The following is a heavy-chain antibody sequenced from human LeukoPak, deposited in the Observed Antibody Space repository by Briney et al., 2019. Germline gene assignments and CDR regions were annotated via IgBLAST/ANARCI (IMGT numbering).Heavy chain of an antibody. V-gene: IGHV4-39*07. CDR1: GGSISISSYY. Sequence: SETLSLTCTVSGGSISISSYYWGWTRHPPGKGLEWIGSIYYSGNTYNNPSLKSRVTISGYTSKNQFSLKLSSVTAADTAVYYCARGANLGYCSGGSCYFFVDYYYYYMDVWGKGTTVTISS. D-gene: IGHD2-15*01. J-gene: IGHJ6*03. CDR3: ARGANLGYCSGGSCYFFVDYYYYYMDV. CDR2: IYYSGNT.